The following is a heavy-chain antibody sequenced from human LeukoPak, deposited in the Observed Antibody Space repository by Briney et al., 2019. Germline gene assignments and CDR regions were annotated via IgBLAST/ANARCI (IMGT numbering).Heavy chain of an antibody. CDR1: GGSFSGYY. CDR3: ARGRNTMVLGAHGWLDY. V-gene: IGHV4-34*01. D-gene: IGHD3-10*01. Sequence: SETLSLTCAVYGGSFSGYYWSWIRQPPGKGLEWIGEINHSGSTNYNPSLKSRVTISVDTSKNQFSLKLSSVTAADTAVYYCARGRNTMVLGAHGWLDYWGQGTLVTVSS. CDR2: INHSGST. J-gene: IGHJ4*02.